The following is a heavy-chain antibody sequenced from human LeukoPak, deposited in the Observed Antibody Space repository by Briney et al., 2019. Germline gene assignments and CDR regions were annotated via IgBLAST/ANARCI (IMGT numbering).Heavy chain of an antibody. CDR1: GFTFNDYY. Sequence: PGGSLRLSCAASGFTFNDYYMSWIRQAPGKGLEWLSYINIGGTNTHYADSVKGRFTISRDNAKNSLYLQMNSLRAEDTAVYYCARYISFDIWGQGTTVTVSS. CDR2: INIGGTNT. D-gene: IGHD2-21*01. J-gene: IGHJ3*02. CDR3: ARYISFDI. V-gene: IGHV3-11*06.